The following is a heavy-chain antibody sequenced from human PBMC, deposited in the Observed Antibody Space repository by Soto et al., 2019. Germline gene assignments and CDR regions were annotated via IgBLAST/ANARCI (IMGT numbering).Heavy chain of an antibody. Sequence: SVKVSCKSSGFTFTSSAMQWVRQARGQRLEWIGWIVVGSGNTNYAQKFQERVTITRDMSTSTAYMELSSLRSEDTAVYYCAANPGATRSYYYYGMDVWGQGTTVTVSS. J-gene: IGHJ6*02. V-gene: IGHV1-58*02. CDR2: IVVGSGNT. D-gene: IGHD1-26*01. CDR3: AANPGATRSYYYYGMDV. CDR1: GFTFTSSA.